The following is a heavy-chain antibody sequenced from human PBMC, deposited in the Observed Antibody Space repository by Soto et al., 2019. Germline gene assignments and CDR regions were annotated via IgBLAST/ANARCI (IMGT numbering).Heavy chain of an antibody. CDR1: GFTFSSYG. Sequence: GGSLRLSCAASGFTFSSYGMHWVRQAPGKGLEWVAVISYDGSNKYYADSVKGRFTISRDNSKNTLYLQMNSLRAEDTAVYYCAKEVDFTLGYWGQGTLVTVSS. V-gene: IGHV3-30*18. J-gene: IGHJ4*02. D-gene: IGHD3-16*01. CDR2: ISYDGSNK. CDR3: AKEVDFTLGY.